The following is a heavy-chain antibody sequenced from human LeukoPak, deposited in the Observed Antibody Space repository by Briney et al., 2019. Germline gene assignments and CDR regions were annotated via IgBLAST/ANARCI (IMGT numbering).Heavy chain of an antibody. J-gene: IGHJ4*02. CDR2: IYYSGST. Sequence: SETLSLTCTVSGGSISSSSYYWGWIRQPPGKGLEWIGSIYYSGSTYYNPSLKSRVTISVDTSKNQFSLKLSSVTAADTAVYYCARVPRREWLDSYYFDYWGQGTLVTVSS. CDR1: GGSISSSSYY. V-gene: IGHV4-39*01. CDR3: ARVPRREWLDSYYFDY. D-gene: IGHD6-19*01.